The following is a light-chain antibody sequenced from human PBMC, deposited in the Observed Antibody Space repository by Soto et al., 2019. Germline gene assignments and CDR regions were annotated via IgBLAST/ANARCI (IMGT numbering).Light chain of an antibody. Sequence: DIQMTQSPSTLSASVGDRVTITCRASQSISSWLAWYQQKPGKAPNLLIYKASSLESGVPSRFSGSGSRPEFTLTISSLQPDDFATYYCEQYNSYPLTFGGGPKVELK. CDR1: QSISSW. V-gene: IGKV1-5*03. CDR3: EQYNSYPLT. J-gene: IGKJ4*01. CDR2: KAS.